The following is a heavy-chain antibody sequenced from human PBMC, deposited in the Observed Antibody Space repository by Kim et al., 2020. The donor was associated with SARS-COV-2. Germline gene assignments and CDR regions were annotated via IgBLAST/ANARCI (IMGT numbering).Heavy chain of an antibody. D-gene: IGHD4-17*01. CDR2: MNPNSGNT. V-gene: IGHV1-8*01. J-gene: IGHJ4*02. CDR3: ARATAGRDGDYPDY. Sequence: ASVKVSCKASGYTFTSYDINWVRQATGQGLEWMGWMNPNSGNTGYAQKFQGRVTMTRNTSISTAYMELSSLRSEDTAVYYCARATAGRDGDYPDYWGQGTLVTVSS. CDR1: GYTFTSYD.